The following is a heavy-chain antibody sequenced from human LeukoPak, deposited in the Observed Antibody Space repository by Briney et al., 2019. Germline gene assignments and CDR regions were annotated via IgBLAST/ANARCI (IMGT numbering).Heavy chain of an antibody. J-gene: IGHJ4*02. CDR2: ISGSGAEI. CDR1: GFTSSNYW. V-gene: IGHV3-23*01. Sequence: GGSLRLSCAASGFTSSNYWMSWVRQAPGKGLEWVSAISGSGAEIYYADSVQGRFTISRDNSKSTLYLQMNSLRDDDTAIYYCAKENAGRTTGFDYWGQGTLVTVSS. D-gene: IGHD1-1*01. CDR3: AKENAGRTTGFDY.